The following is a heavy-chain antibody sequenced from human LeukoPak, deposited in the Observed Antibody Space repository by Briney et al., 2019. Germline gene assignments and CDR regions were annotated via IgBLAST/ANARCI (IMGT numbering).Heavy chain of an antibody. D-gene: IGHD3-3*01. V-gene: IGHV4-59*01. CDR3: ARAIFVWVNIFGVISNWFDP. CDR1: SDSIPGYY. CDR2: IYYSGGT. J-gene: IGHJ5*02. Sequence: SETLSLTCAVSSDSIPGYYCSSIRQPPGKGLEWIGYIYYSGGTNYNPSLKSRVTISLDTSKNQFSLKLTSVTAADTAVYYCARAIFVWVNIFGVISNWFDPWGQGTSVTVSS.